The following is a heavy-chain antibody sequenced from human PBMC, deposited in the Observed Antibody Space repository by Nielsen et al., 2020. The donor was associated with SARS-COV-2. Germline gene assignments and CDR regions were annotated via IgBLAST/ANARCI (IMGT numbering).Heavy chain of an antibody. J-gene: IGHJ4*02. D-gene: IGHD3-10*01. Sequence: GESLKISCAASGFTFSSYAMAWVRRAPGRGLEWVSGTSASGASTYYADSVKGRFSISRDNSRNTLYLQMNSLRVEDTAIYFCAKDLGDGSGSYFYWGQGTLVTVSS. CDR2: TSASGAST. CDR1: GFTFSSYA. CDR3: AKDLGDGSGSYFY. V-gene: IGHV3-23*01.